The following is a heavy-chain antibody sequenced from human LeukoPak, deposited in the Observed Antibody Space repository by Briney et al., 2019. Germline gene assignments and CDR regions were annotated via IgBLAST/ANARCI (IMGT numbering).Heavy chain of an antibody. CDR3: ARGRRSYCDFPFDP. CDR1: GYTFTSCD. D-gene: IGHD3-3*01. V-gene: IGHV1-8*03. Sequence: ASVKVSCKASGYTFTSCDINWVRQATGQGLERMGWMYPNSGNTGYAQKFQGRVTITRNTSISTAYMELSSLRSEDTAVYYCARGRRSYCDFPFDPWGQGTLVTVSS. J-gene: IGHJ5*02. CDR2: MYPNSGNT.